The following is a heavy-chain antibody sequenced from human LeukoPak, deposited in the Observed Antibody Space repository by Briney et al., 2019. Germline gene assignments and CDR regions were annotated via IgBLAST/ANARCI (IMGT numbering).Heavy chain of an antibody. D-gene: IGHD6-19*01. Sequence: SETLSLTCAVSGGSISSGGYSWSWIRQPPGKGLEWIGYIYHSGSTYYNPSLKSRVTISVDRSKNQFSLKPSSVTAADTAVYYCAKTVAGYWYFDLWGRGTLVTVSS. V-gene: IGHV4-30-2*02. CDR3: AKTVAGYWYFDL. CDR2: IYHSGST. CDR1: GGSISSGGYS. J-gene: IGHJ2*01.